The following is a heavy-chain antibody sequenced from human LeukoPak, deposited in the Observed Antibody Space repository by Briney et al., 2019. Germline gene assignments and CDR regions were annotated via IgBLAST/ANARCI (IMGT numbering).Heavy chain of an antibody. CDR2: ISGSGGST. J-gene: IGHJ3*02. D-gene: IGHD2-8*01. V-gene: IGHV3-23*01. CDR3: AYMYGGYAFDI. CDR1: GFTFTSYA. Sequence: QTGGPLRLSGEAPGFTFTSYALSWVRQAPGKGLEWVSAISGSGGSTYYADSVKGRFTISRDNSKNTLYLQMNRLRAEDTAVYYCAYMYGGYAFDIWGQGTLVTVSS.